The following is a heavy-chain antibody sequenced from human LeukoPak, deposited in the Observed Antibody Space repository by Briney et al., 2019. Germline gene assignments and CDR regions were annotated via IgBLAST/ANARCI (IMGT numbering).Heavy chain of an antibody. V-gene: IGHV4-59*08. Sequence: PSETLSLTCTVSGGSINGYYWSWIRQPPGKGLEWIGYIYFSGSINYNPSLKSRVTISIDTSKNQFSLKLSSVTAADTAVYYCARHEAVAGSNFDYWGQGTLVTVSS. J-gene: IGHJ4*02. D-gene: IGHD6-19*01. CDR2: IYFSGSI. CDR1: GGSINGYY. CDR3: ARHEAVAGSNFDY.